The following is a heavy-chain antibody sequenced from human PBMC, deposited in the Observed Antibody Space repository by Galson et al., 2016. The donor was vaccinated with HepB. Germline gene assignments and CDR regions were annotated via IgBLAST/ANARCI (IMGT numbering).Heavy chain of an antibody. V-gene: IGHV5-51*01. D-gene: IGHD3-16*01. CDR2: IYSGDSDI. CDR1: GYSFKSYG. CDR3: ARRFRIPFGGIMNNYLDY. Sequence: QSGAEVKKPGESLTISCKGSGYSFKSYGVGWVRQMPGKGLELMGSIYSGDSDIAYSPSFQGQVTISMNKSISPAYLQCSTLKASDTATYFWARRFRIPFGGIMNNYLDYWGQGTLVTVSS. J-gene: IGHJ4*02.